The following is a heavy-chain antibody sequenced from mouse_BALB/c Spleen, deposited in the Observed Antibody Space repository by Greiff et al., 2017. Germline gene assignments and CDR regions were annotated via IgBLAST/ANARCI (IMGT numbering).Heavy chain of an antibody. CDR3: KENGNYGDFDY. CDR1: GFNIKDYY. CDR2: IDPENGDT. V-gene: IGHV14-4*02. J-gene: IGHJ2*01. Sequence: EVQLQQSGAELVRSGASVKLSCTASGFNIKDYYMHWVKQRPEQGLEWIGWIDPENGDTEYAPKFQGKATMTADTSSNTAYLQLSSLTSEDTAVYYCKENGNYGDFDYWGQGTTLTVSS. D-gene: IGHD2-1*01.